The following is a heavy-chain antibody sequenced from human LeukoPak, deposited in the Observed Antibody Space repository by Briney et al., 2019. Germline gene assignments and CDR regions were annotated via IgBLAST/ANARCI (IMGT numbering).Heavy chain of an antibody. D-gene: IGHD3-22*01. Sequence: GRSLRLSCAASGFTFSSYGMHWVRQAPDKGLEWVAVIWYDGSNKYYADSVKGRFTISRDNSKNTLYLQMNSLRAEDTAVYYCAKDRFRPSHPYYYDSSGYYFDAFDIWGQGTMVTVSS. CDR1: GFTFSSYG. J-gene: IGHJ3*02. V-gene: IGHV3-33*06. CDR2: IWYDGSNK. CDR3: AKDRFRPSHPYYYDSSGYYFDAFDI.